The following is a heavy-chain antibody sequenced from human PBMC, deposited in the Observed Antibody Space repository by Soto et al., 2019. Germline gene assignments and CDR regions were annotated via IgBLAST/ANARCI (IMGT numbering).Heavy chain of an antibody. CDR1: GYPFSSYG. Sequence: GXSVKVACNASGYPFSSYGISWVRQSPGQGLEWMGWISAYNGNTNYAQKLQGRVTMTTDTSTSTAYMELRSLRSDDTAVYYCAGKIMITFGGVIRGADAFDIWGQGTMVTVSS. CDR2: ISAYNGNT. CDR3: AGKIMITFGGVIRGADAFDI. V-gene: IGHV1-18*01. J-gene: IGHJ3*02. D-gene: IGHD3-16*02.